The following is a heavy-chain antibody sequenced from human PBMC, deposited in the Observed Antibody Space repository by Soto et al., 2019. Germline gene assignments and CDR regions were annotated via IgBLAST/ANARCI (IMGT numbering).Heavy chain of an antibody. CDR2: ISSTSTFT. CDR3: ARAYGPFT. V-gene: IGHV3-11*06. D-gene: IGHD3-10*01. Sequence: GGSLRLSCAASGLTFSDNHMAWIRQAPGKGLEWVSYISSTSTFTIYADSVKGRFTISRDNAKNSVYLQMNSLRADDTAVYFCARAYGPFTWGPGTLVTVSS. J-gene: IGHJ5*02. CDR1: GLTFSDNH.